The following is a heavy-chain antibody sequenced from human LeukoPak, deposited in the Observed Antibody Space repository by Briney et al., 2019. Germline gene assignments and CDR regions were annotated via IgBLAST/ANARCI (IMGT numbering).Heavy chain of an antibody. CDR2: IYKSGGT. D-gene: IGHD1-1*01. J-gene: IGHJ3*02. Sequence: PSETLSLTCTVSRGTIDSTSYYWAWIRQPPGKGLEYIGSIYKSGGTYYNPSLKSRVTISVNMSKNQFSLKLTSVTATDTALYYCTRHYQLADAFGMWGQGTVVTVSS. CDR1: RGTIDSTSYY. CDR3: TRHYQLADAFGM. V-gene: IGHV4-39*01.